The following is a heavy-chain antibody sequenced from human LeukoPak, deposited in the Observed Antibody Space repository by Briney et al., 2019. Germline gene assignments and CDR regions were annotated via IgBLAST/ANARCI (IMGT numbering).Heavy chain of an antibody. CDR3: AKDKLRSYYYDSSGSDP. V-gene: IGHV3-23*01. CDR2: ISGSGGST. CDR1: GVTFSSYS. Sequence: GGSLRLSCVASGVTFSSYSMNWVRQAPGKGLEWVSAISGSGGSTYYADSVKGRFTISRDNSKNTLYLQMNSLRAEDTAVYYCAKDKLRSYYYDSSGSDPWGQGTLVTVSS. D-gene: IGHD3-22*01. J-gene: IGHJ5*02.